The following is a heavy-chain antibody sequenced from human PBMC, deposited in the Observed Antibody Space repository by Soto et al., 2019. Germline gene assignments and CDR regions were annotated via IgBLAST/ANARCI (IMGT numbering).Heavy chain of an antibody. J-gene: IGHJ5*02. CDR3: ARDLLQGLHLGELSLHNWFDP. CDR2: INTNTGNP. Sequence: ASVKVSCKASGYTFTSYAMNWVRQAPGQGLEWMGWINTNTGNPTYAQGFTGRFVFSLDTSVSTAYLQICSLKAEDTAVYYCARDLLQGLHLGELSLHNWFDPWGQGTLVTVSS. CDR1: GYTFTSYA. V-gene: IGHV7-4-1*01. D-gene: IGHD3-16*02.